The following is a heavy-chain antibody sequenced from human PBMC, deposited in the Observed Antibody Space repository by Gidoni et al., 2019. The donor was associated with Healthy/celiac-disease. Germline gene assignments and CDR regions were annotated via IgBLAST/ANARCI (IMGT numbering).Heavy chain of an antibody. CDR2: ISGSGGSK. Sequence: EVQLLESAGGLVRPGGSLRLSCAASGFTFSSYAMRWVRQAPWKGLEWVSAISGSGGSKYYADSVKGRFTISRDNSNNTLYLQMNSLRAEDTAVYYCAKDRGYCSSTSCPGRWFDPWGQGTLVTVSS. D-gene: IGHD2-2*01. CDR3: AKDRGYCSSTSCPGRWFDP. V-gene: IGHV3-23*01. CDR1: GFTFSSYA. J-gene: IGHJ5*02.